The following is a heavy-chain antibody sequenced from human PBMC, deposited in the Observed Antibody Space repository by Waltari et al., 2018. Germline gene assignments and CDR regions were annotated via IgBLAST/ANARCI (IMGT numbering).Heavy chain of an antibody. CDR2: ISYDGGNQ. Sequence: QVHLVESGGGVVQPGRSLRLSCAASGFTVSSYGMHWVRQAPGKGLEWVAVISYDGGNQYYADSVKGRFTTSSDNSKNTLYLQMNSLRAEDTAVYYCAKKGDYGYYFDYWGQGTLVTVSS. D-gene: IGHD4-17*01. J-gene: IGHJ4*02. V-gene: IGHV3-30*18. CDR1: GFTVSSYG. CDR3: AKKGDYGYYFDY.